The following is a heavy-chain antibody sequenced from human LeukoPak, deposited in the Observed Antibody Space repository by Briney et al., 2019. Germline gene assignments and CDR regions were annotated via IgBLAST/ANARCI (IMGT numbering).Heavy chain of an antibody. V-gene: IGHV3-23*01. CDR3: AKSDLAYCGGDCYSDY. CDR2: ISGGGGST. CDR1: GFSFSRYA. D-gene: IGHD2-21*01. Sequence: GGSLRLSCDASGFSFSRYAMTWVRQAPGKGLDWVSAISGGGGSTYFADTVKGRFTISRDNSMNTLYLQMNSLRDDDTAVYYCAKSDLAYCGGDCYSDYWGQGTLVTVSS. J-gene: IGHJ4*02.